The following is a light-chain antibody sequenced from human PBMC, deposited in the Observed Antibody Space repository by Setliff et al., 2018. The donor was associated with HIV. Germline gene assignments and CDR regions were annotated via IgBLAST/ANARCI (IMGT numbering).Light chain of an antibody. CDR3: CSYAGRGTYV. Sequence: QSVLTQPASVSGSPGQSITISCTGTNSDVCGYNHVSWYQHHPGKAPDLLIYGVTARPAGVSNRLSGSRSGNTASLTISGLQPEDEADYYCCSYAGRGTYVFGTGTKATVL. CDR2: GVT. CDR1: NSDVCGYNH. J-gene: IGLJ1*01. V-gene: IGLV2-23*02.